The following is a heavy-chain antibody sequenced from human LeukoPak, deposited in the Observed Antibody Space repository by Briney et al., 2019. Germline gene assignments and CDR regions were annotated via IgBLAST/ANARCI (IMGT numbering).Heavy chain of an antibody. CDR3: TRADNWNDGTQNASDI. Sequence: PGGSLRLSCTASGFTFGDYAMSWFRQAPGKGLEWVGFIRSKAYGGTTEYAASVKGRFTISRDDSKSIAYLQMNSLKTEDTAVYYCTRADNWNDGTQNASDIWGQGTMVTVSS. J-gene: IGHJ3*02. CDR1: GFTFGDYA. V-gene: IGHV3-49*03. D-gene: IGHD1-20*01. CDR2: IRSKAYGGTT.